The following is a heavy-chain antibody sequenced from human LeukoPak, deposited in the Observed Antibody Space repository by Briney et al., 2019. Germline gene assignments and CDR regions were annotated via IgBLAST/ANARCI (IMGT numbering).Heavy chain of an antibody. J-gene: IGHJ6*02. D-gene: IGHD1-1*01. V-gene: IGHV3-74*01. Sequence: PWGSLRLSCAASGCTFSDYWMHWVRQAPGKGLVWVSRISSDGSSTNYADSVKDRFTISRDNAKNTLYAQMNSLMAEDTAVYYCTRHWRKPGMDVWGQGTPVTVSS. CDR2: ISSDGSST. CDR3: TRHWRKPGMDV. CDR1: GCTFSDYW.